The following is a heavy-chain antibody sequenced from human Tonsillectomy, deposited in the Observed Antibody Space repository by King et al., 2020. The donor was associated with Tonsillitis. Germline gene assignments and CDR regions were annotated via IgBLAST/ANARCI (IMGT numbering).Heavy chain of an antibody. V-gene: IGHV3-30*02. J-gene: IGHJ4*02. CDR2: IRYDGTNK. CDR1: EFTFSSCG. D-gene: IGHD6-19*01. CDR3: AKDRSSGWTTSGIFDY. Sequence: VQLVESGGGVVQPGGSLRLACAASEFTFSSCGMHWVRQAPGKGLEWVSFIRYDGTNKYYADSVKGRFTISRDNSKNTLYLQMNSLRAEDTAVYYCAKDRSSGWTTSGIFDYWGQGTLVTVSS.